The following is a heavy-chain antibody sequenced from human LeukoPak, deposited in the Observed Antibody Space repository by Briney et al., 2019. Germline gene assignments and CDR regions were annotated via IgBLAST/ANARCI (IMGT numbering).Heavy chain of an antibody. D-gene: IGHD3-22*01. V-gene: IGHV3-21*01. CDR3: ARDYYYDSSGDAFDL. Sequence: GGSLRLSCSASGFTFSRSSMNWVRQAPGKGLEWVSSISSSSGYKYYADSVKGRFTISRDNAKNSLYLQMDSLRAEDTAVYYCARDYYYDSSGDAFDLWGQGTMVTVSS. CDR1: GFTFSRSS. CDR2: ISSSSGYK. J-gene: IGHJ3*01.